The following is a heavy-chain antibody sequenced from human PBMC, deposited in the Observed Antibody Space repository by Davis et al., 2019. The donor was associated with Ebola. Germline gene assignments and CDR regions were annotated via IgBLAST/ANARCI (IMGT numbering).Heavy chain of an antibody. V-gene: IGHV3-23*01. D-gene: IGHD6-13*01. CDR2: ISGSGGST. CDR1: GFTFSDYY. J-gene: IGHJ4*02. Sequence: GESLKISCAASGFTFSDYYMSWVRQAPGKGLEWVSAISGSGGSTYYADSVKGRFTISRDNSRNTLYLQMNSLRVDDTAIYYCTRGRGGSSWELYWGQGTLVTVSS. CDR3: TRGRGGSSWELY.